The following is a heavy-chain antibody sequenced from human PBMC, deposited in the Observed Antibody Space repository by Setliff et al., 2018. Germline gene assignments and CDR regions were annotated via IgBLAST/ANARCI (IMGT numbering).Heavy chain of an antibody. CDR1: GYTFTGYY. D-gene: IGHD6-6*01. Sequence: ASVKVSCKASGYTFTGYYMYWVRQAPGQGLEWMGRINPSSGATIYAQKFQGRVTMTSDTSISTAYMELGRLRSEDTAVYYCARDGIAARPGADYWGQGTLVTVSS. V-gene: IGHV1-2*06. CDR2: INPSSGAT. J-gene: IGHJ4*02. CDR3: ARDGIAARPGADY.